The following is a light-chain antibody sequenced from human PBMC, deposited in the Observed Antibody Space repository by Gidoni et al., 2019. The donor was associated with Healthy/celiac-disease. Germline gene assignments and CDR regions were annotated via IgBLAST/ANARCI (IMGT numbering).Light chain of an antibody. CDR1: SSDVGGYNY. V-gene: IGLV2-14*03. CDR3: SSYSSSSTSEV. Sequence: QSALTQPASVSGSPGQSITISCTGTSSDVGGYNYVSWFQHHPGKAPKLMIYDVSNRPSGVSNRFSGSKSGNTASLTISGLQAEDEADYYCSSYSSSSTSEVFGGGTKLTVL. CDR2: DVS. J-gene: IGLJ2*01.